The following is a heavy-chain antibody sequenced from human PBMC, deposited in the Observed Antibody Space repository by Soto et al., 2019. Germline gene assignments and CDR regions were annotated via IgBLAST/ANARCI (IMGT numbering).Heavy chain of an antibody. CDR2: IYPGDSDT. CDR3: ARSVSSPWFFDY. CDR1: GFSITSFW. D-gene: IGHD6-6*01. V-gene: IGHV5-51*01. J-gene: IGHJ4*02. Sequence: EVQLVQSGAEVKKPGESLKISCKGSGFSITSFWIGWVRQMPGKGLEWMGIIYPGDSDTRYNPSFEGQVTISADKSINTAYLQWGSLQASDTAIYFCARSVSSPWFFDYWGQGSLVTVSA.